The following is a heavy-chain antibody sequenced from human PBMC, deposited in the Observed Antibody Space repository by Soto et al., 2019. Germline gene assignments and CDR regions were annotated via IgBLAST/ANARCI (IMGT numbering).Heavy chain of an antibody. J-gene: IGHJ4*02. CDR1: GFSLSTSGMR. CDR3: ARGGDGYNYYSY. CDR2: IDWDDDK. D-gene: IGHD5-12*01. Sequence: SGPTLVNPTQTLTLTCTFSGFSLSTSGMRVSWIRQPPGKALEWLARIDWDDDKFYSTSLKTRLTISKDTSKNQVVLTMTNMDPVDTATYYCARGGDGYNYYSYWGQGTLVTVSS. V-gene: IGHV2-70*04.